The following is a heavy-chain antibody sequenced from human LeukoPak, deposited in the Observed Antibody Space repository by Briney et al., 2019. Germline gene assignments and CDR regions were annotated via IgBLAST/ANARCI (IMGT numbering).Heavy chain of an antibody. D-gene: IGHD2/OR15-2a*01. CDR1: GFSFTTYW. Sequence: GGSLRLSCAASGFSFTTYWMIWVRQAPGKGLEWVASVKQDGSETSYVDSVRGRFTISRDNGRTSSYLQMNSLRSEDTAIYYCARGNTLDVWGQGTTVTVSS. CDR3: ARGNTLDV. J-gene: IGHJ6*02. CDR2: VKQDGSET. V-gene: IGHV3-7*01.